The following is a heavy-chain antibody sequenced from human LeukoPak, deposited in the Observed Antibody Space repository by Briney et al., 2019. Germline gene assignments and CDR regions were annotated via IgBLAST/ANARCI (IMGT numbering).Heavy chain of an antibody. CDR1: GFTFSSYA. D-gene: IGHD6-19*01. CDR3: AKGKGSGWSRVGYFDY. V-gene: IGHV3-23*01. CDR2: ISGSGDNT. Sequence: GGSLRLSCAASGFTFSSYAMSWVRQAPGKGLEWVSTISGSGDNTYYADSVKGQFTISRDNSKNTLYLRVNNPRAEDTAVYYCAKGKGSGWSRVGYFDYWGQGTLVTVST. J-gene: IGHJ4*02.